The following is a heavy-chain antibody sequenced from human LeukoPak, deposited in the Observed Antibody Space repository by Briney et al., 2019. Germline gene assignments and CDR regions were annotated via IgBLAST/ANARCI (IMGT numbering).Heavy chain of an antibody. CDR2: INPSGGST. Sequence: GASVKVSCKASGYTFTSYYMHWVRQAPGQGLEWMGIINPSGGSTSYAQKFQGRVTMTRDTSTSTVYMELSSLRSEDTAVYYCARAYYYYDSSGYYTGGYYFDYWGQGTLVTVSS. J-gene: IGHJ4*02. CDR1: GYTFTSYY. V-gene: IGHV1-46*01. CDR3: ARAYYYYDSSGYYTGGYYFDY. D-gene: IGHD3-22*01.